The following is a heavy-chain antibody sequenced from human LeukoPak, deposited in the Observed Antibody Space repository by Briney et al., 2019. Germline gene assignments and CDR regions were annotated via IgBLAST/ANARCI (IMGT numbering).Heavy chain of an antibody. Sequence: ASVKVSCKASGYTFTIDGVNWVRQATGQGLEWMGWMNPNSVNTVYAQKFQGRVTMTRSTSISTVYMELSSLRSDDTAVYYCARGLGMSYAFDIWGQGTMVTVSS. J-gene: IGHJ3*02. CDR1: GYTFTIDG. D-gene: IGHD3-16*01. CDR3: ARGLGMSYAFDI. V-gene: IGHV1-8*01. CDR2: MNPNSVNT.